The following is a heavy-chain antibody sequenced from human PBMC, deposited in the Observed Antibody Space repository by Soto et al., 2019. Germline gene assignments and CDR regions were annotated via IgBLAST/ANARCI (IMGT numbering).Heavy chain of an antibody. Sequence: QVQLQESGPGLVKPSQTLSLTCTVSGGSISSGGYYWSCIRQHPGKGLEWIGYIYYSGSTYYNPSLKSRVTISVDTSKNQFSLKLSSVTAADTAVYYCARGLNCSGGSCYSNWYYYYMDVWGKGTTVTVSS. CDR3: ARGLNCSGGSCYSNWYYYYMDV. V-gene: IGHV4-31*03. J-gene: IGHJ6*03. CDR1: GGSISSGGYY. CDR2: IYYSGST. D-gene: IGHD2-15*01.